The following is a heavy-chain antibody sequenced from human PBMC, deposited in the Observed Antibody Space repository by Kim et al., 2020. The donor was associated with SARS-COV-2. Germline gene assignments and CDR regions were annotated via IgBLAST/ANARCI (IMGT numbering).Heavy chain of an antibody. CDR2: INHSGST. Sequence: SETLSLTCAVYGGSFSGYYWSWIRQPPGKGLEWIGEINHSGSTNYNPSLKSRVTISVDTSKNQFSLKLSSVTAADTAVYYCARGGRLWSSSWYHPEYFQHWGQGTLVTVSS. CDR3: ARGGRLWSSSWYHPEYFQH. CDR1: GGSFSGYY. V-gene: IGHV4-34*01. J-gene: IGHJ1*01. D-gene: IGHD6-13*01.